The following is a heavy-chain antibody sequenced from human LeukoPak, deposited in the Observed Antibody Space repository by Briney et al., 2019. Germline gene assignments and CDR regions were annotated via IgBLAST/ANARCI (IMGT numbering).Heavy chain of an antibody. Sequence: PGGSLRLSCAASGFTFSSYAMSWVRQAPGKGLEWVSLISGSGGNTYYADSVKGRFTISRDNSKNTLYLQMNSLRAEDTAVYYCAKEEITFGGVIVKHFRHWGQGTLVTVSS. D-gene: IGHD3-16*02. V-gene: IGHV3-23*01. J-gene: IGHJ1*01. CDR2: ISGSGGNT. CDR1: GFTFSSYA. CDR3: AKEEITFGGVIVKHFRH.